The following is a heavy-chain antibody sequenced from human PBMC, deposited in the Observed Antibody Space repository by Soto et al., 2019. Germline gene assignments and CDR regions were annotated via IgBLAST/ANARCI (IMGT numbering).Heavy chain of an antibody. D-gene: IGHD3-16*02. CDR2: ISSSSSTI. CDR1: GFTFSSYS. Sequence: EVQLVESGGGLVQPGGSLRLSCAASGFTFSSYSMNWVRQAPGKGLEWVSYISSSSSTIYYADSVKGRFTISRDNAKKSLYLQMNSLRDEDTAVYYCARDSPDYDDVWGSYLDWGQGTLVTVSS. V-gene: IGHV3-48*02. J-gene: IGHJ4*01. CDR3: ARDSPDYDDVWGSYLD.